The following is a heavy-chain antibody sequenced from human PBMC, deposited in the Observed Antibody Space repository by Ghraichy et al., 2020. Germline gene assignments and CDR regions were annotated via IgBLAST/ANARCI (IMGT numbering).Heavy chain of an antibody. V-gene: IGHV3-74*01. CDR2: IYVDESST. D-gene: IGHD1-26*01. Sequence: GGSLRLSCAASGFTFTSYWMHWVRQAPGKGLVWVSRIYVDESSTNYADSVKGRFTISRDNAKNTVFLQMNSLRVDDTAVYYCARIAMTYYGTALDYWGQGNLVTVSS. J-gene: IGHJ4*02. CDR3: ARIAMTYYGTALDY. CDR1: GFTFTSYW.